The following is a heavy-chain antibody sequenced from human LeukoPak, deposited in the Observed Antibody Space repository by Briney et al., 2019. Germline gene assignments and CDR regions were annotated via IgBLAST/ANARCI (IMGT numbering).Heavy chain of an antibody. CDR2: INPNSGGT. V-gene: IGHV1-2*02. CDR3: ARDQYSSGWRKKSDY. CDR1: GGTFSSYA. D-gene: IGHD6-19*01. J-gene: IGHJ4*02. Sequence: GASVKVSCKASGGTFSSYAISWVRQAPGQGLEWMGWINPNSGGTNYAQKFQGRVTMTRDTSISTAYMELSRLRSDDTAVYYCARDQYSSGWRKKSDYWGQGTLVTVSS.